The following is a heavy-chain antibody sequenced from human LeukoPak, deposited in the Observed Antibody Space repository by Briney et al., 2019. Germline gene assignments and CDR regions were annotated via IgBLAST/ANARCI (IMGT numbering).Heavy chain of an antibody. V-gene: IGHV3-23*01. CDR2: ISGGGGKT. CDR1: GFTFSSCV. CDR3: ARVKTLGGSDP. J-gene: IGHJ5*02. D-gene: IGHD3-10*01. Sequence: PGGSLRLSCAVSGFTFSSCVMSWVRQAPGMGLEWVSTISGGGGKTYYSDAVKGRVTISRDNSNNTVYLKMNSLRAEDTAVYYCARVKTLGGSDPWGQGTLVTVSS.